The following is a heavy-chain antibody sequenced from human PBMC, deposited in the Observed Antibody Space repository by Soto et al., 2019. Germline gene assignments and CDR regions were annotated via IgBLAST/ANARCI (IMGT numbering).Heavy chain of an antibody. D-gene: IGHD3-22*01. J-gene: IGHJ4*02. CDR3: ARGPPSYYDSSGYYKYFDY. Sequence: ASVKVSCKDSGGTLSSYAISWVRQAPGQGLEWMGGIIPIFGTANYAQKFQGRVTITADESTSTAYMELRSLRSDDTAVYYCARGPPSYYDSSGYYKYFDYWGQGTLVTVSS. V-gene: IGHV1-69*13. CDR2: IIPIFGTA. CDR1: GGTLSSYA.